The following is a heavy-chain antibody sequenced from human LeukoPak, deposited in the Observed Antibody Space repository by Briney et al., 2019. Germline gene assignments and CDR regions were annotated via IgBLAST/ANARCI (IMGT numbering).Heavy chain of an antibody. CDR3: ARGFRGDNFDY. CDR1: GYSISSGYY. Sequence: SETLSLTCTVSGYSISSGYYWGWIRQPPGKGLEWIGSIYHSGSTYYNPSLKSRVTISVDTSKNQFSLKLSSVTAADTAVYFCARGFRGDNFDYWGQGTLVTVSS. CDR2: IYHSGST. D-gene: IGHD7-27*01. V-gene: IGHV4-38-2*02. J-gene: IGHJ4*02.